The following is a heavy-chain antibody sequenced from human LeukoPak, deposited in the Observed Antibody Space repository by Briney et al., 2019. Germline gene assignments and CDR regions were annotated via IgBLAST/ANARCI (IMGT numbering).Heavy chain of an antibody. CDR3: ARFIMGATGIDY. J-gene: IGHJ4*02. V-gene: IGHV4-59*01. Sequence: SETLSLACTVSGGSISSYYWSWIRQPPGKGLEWIGYIYYSGSTNYNPSLKSRVTISVDTSKNQFSLKLSSVTAADTAVYYCARFIMGATGIDYWGQGTLVTVSS. CDR1: GGSISSYY. D-gene: IGHD1-26*01. CDR2: IYYSGST.